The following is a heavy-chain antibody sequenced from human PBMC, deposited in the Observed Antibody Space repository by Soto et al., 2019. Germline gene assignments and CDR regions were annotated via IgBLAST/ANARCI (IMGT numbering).Heavy chain of an antibody. J-gene: IGHJ4*02. CDR1: GGTFSSYA. D-gene: IGHD3-16*02. CDR2: IIPIFGTA. V-gene: IGHV1-69*12. CDR3: ARAGYYDYVWGSYRFSHFDY. Sequence: QVQLVQSGAEVKKPGSSVKVSCKASGGTFSSYAISWVRQAPGQGLEWMGGIIPIFGTANYAQKFQGRVTITAADSTSTADMELSSLRSEDTAVYYCARAGYYDYVWGSYRFSHFDYWGQGTLVTVSS.